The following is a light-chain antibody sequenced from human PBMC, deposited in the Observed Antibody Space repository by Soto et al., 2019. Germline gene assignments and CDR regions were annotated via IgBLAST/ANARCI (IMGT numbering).Light chain of an antibody. J-gene: IGKJ1*01. V-gene: IGKV1-5*03. CDR3: QQYNSYSRT. CDR1: QSISSW. CDR2: KAS. Sequence: DIQMTQSPSTLSASVGDRVTITCRASQSISSWLAWYQQKPGKAPKLLIYKASSLESGVPSRFSGSGYGTEFTLTISSLQPDDFATYYCQQYNSYSRTFGQGTRWIS.